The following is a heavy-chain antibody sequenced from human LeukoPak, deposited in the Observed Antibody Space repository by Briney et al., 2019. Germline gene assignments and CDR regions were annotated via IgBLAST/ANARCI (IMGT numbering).Heavy chain of an antibody. Sequence: ASVKVSCKASGYTFTSYYMHWVRQAPGQGLEWMGIINPSGGSTSYAQKFQGRVTMTRDTSTSTVYMELSSLRSEDTAVYYCARLLHSVVVAAPDDAFDIWGQGTMVTVSS. CDR2: INPSGGST. J-gene: IGHJ3*02. V-gene: IGHV1-46*01. D-gene: IGHD2-15*01. CDR3: ARLLHSVVVAAPDDAFDI. CDR1: GYTFTSYY.